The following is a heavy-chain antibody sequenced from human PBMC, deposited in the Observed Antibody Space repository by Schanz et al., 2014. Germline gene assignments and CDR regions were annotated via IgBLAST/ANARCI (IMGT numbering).Heavy chain of an antibody. J-gene: IGHJ3*02. Sequence: QVQLVQSGAEVKKPGSSVKVSCKASGGTFSSDTFSWVRQAPGQGLEWMGIINPSGGSTSYAQKFQGRVTMTRDTSTSTVYMELSSLRSEDTAVYFCARGPSTGAFDIWGQGTMXTVSS. V-gene: IGHV1-46*03. CDR2: INPSGGST. CDR3: ARGPSTGAFDI. CDR1: GGTFSSDT.